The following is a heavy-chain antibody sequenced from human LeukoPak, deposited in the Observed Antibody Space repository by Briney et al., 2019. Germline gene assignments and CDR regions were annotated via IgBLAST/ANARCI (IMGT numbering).Heavy chain of an antibody. Sequence: SETLSLTCVVYGGSFSGYYWSWIRQPPGKGLEWIGEINHSGSTIYNPSLKSRVTISVDTSKNQSSLKLISVTAADTAVYYCARANGYSYGYAYWGQGSLVTASS. V-gene: IGHV4-34*01. D-gene: IGHD5-18*01. CDR3: ARANGYSYGYAY. CDR1: GGSFSGYY. CDR2: INHSGST. J-gene: IGHJ4*02.